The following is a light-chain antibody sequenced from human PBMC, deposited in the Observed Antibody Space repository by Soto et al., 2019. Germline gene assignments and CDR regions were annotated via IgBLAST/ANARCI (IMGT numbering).Light chain of an antibody. J-gene: IGKJ4*01. CDR2: KAS. CDR3: QQYNSVSLLT. CDR1: QSISSW. Sequence: DIQMTQSPSTLSASVEDRVTITCRASQSISSWLAWYQQKPGKAPKLLIYKASSLESGVPSRFSGSGSGTEFTLTISSLQPDDFATYYCQQYNSVSLLTFGGGTKVEIK. V-gene: IGKV1-5*03.